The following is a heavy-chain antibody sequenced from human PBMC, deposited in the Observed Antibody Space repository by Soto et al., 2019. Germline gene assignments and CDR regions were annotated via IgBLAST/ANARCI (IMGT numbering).Heavy chain of an antibody. D-gene: IGHD3-22*01. Sequence: GGSLRLSCAASGFTFSSYGMHWVRQAPGKGLEWVAVIWYDGSNKYYADSVKGRFTISRDNSKNTLYLQMNSLRSEDTAVYYCARDYDSSGYYYWFDPWGQGTLVTVSS. CDR1: GFTFSSYG. CDR2: IWYDGSNK. CDR3: ARDYDSSGYYYWFDP. V-gene: IGHV3-33*01. J-gene: IGHJ5*02.